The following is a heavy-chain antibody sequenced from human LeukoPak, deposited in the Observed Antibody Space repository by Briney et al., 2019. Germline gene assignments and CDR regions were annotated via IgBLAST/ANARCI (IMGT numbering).Heavy chain of an antibody. CDR2: ISYDGSNK. CDR3: AKDKGSYYDSSGFFDY. D-gene: IGHD3-22*01. J-gene: IGHJ4*02. V-gene: IGHV3-30-3*01. CDR1: GFTFSSYA. Sequence: GGSLRLSCAVSGFTFSSYAMHWVRQAPGKGLEWVAVISYDGSNKYYADSVKGRFTISRDNSKNTLYLQMNSLRAEDTAVYYCAKDKGSYYDSSGFFDYWGQGTLVTVSS.